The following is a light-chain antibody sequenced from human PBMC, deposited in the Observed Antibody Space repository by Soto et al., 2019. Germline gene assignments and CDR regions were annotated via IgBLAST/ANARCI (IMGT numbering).Light chain of an antibody. Sequence: QSALTQPASVSGSPGQSITISCTGTSSDVGGYKFVSWYQQHPGKAPKLMIFDVNSRPSGVSNRFSGSKSGYTASLTVSGLQSEDEADYYCSSYRIGSTLPYVFGTGTKVTVL. CDR1: SSDVGGYKF. CDR3: SSYRIGSTLPYV. V-gene: IGLV2-14*01. J-gene: IGLJ1*01. CDR2: DVN.